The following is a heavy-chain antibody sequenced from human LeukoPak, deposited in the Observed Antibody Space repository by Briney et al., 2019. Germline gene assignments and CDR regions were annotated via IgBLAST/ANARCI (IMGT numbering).Heavy chain of an antibody. Sequence: GESLKISCKGSGYSFTSYWIGWVRQMPGKGLEWMGIVYPGDSDTRYSPSFQGQVTISADKSISTAYLQWSSLKASDTAMYYCARSLRSGGWYQEFDYWGQGTLVTVSS. D-gene: IGHD6-19*01. V-gene: IGHV5-51*01. CDR2: VYPGDSDT. CDR3: ARSLRSGGWYQEFDY. J-gene: IGHJ4*02. CDR1: GYSFTSYW.